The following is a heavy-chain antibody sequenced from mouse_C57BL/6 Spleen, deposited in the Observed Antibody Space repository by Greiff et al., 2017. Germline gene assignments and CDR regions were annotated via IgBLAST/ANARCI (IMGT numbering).Heavy chain of an antibody. V-gene: IGHV3-6*01. CDR3: ARGTTVPHFDY. Sequence: EVQLQESGPGLVKPSQSLSLTCSVTGYSITSGYYWNWIRQFPGNKLEWMGYISYDGSNNYNPSLKNRISITRDTSTNQFFLKLNSVTTEDTATYYCARGTTVPHFDYWGQATTLTVSS. D-gene: IGHD1-1*01. CDR1: GYSITSGYY. J-gene: IGHJ2*01. CDR2: ISYDGSN.